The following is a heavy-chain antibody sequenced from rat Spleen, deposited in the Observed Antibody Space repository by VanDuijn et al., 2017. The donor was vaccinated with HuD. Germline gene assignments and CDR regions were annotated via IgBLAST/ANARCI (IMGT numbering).Heavy chain of an antibody. J-gene: IGHJ4*01. CDR3: TRYYEGYVMDV. CDR1: GFTYSNYV. Sequence: EVQLVESGGGLVQPGRSLKLSCAASGFTYSNYVMAWVRQAPTKGLEWVASINWGGSSTYYPDNVKGRFTISRDNAKNALYLQMNNLRSEDTAIYYCTRYYEGYVMDVWGQGASVTVSS. V-gene: IGHV5-7*01. D-gene: IGHD1-12*01. CDR2: INWGGSST.